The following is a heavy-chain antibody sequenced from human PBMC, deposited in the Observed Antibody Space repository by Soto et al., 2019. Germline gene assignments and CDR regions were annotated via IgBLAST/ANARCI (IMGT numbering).Heavy chain of an antibody. V-gene: IGHV4-34*01. CDR3: ARGSRITMVRGDIPLRY. J-gene: IGHJ4*02. Sequence: QVQLQQWGAGLLKPSETLSLTCAVYGGSFSGYYWSWIRQPPGKGLEWIGEINHSGSTNYNPSLTSRVTITVDTSKHQSCLTLSSAPAAHTAVYYCARGSRITMVRGDIPLRYWGQGPLVTVAS. CDR1: GGSFSGYY. CDR2: INHSGST. D-gene: IGHD3-10*01.